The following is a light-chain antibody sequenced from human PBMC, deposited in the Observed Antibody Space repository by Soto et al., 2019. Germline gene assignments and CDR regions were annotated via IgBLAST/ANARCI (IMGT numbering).Light chain of an antibody. CDR3: QQSFSAPPWT. CDR1: QSISSY. V-gene: IGKV1-39*01. J-gene: IGKJ1*01. Sequence: DIQMTQSPSSLSASVGDRVTITCRASQSISSYLNWYQQKPGQAPKLLIYAESSLQSGVPSRFSGTGSGSGTEFTLTISYLQPEDFATYHCQQSFSAPPWTFGQGTKVEIK. CDR2: AES.